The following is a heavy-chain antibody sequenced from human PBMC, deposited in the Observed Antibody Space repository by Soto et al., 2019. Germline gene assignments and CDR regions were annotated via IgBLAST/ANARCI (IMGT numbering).Heavy chain of an antibody. Sequence: ASVKVSCKPSGYVFTSFAIHWMRQAPGQGPEWMGWINTGNGDSKYSEKFQDRVTITRDTSATTAYMELSSLRSEDTAVYYCARSKTIVMPGFDHWGQGTLVTVSS. CDR2: INTGNGDS. V-gene: IGHV1-3*04. CDR3: ARSKTIVMPGFDH. CDR1: GYVFTSFA. J-gene: IGHJ4*02. D-gene: IGHD2-21*01.